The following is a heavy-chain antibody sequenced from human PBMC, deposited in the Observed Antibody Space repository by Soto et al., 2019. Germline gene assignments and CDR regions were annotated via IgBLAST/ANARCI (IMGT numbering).Heavy chain of an antibody. CDR3: ARVPSDEGGFEELSYYYGLDV. Sequence: EVQLVESGGGLVQPGGSLRLSCAASGFTFSSYDMHWVRQPPGKGLEWVSGIATAGDTYYADSVKGRFTISRENAKSSFYLQMNSLRAEHPAVYYWARVPSDEGGFEELSYYYGLDVWGQGTRVTVSS. CDR2: IATAGDT. CDR1: GFTFSSYD. V-gene: IGHV3-13*01. J-gene: IGHJ6*02. D-gene: IGHD3-10*01.